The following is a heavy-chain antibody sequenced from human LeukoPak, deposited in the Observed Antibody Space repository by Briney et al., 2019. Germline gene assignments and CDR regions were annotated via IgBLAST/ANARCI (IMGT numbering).Heavy chain of an antibody. J-gene: IGHJ4*02. V-gene: IGHV1-69*04. D-gene: IGHD4-17*01. CDR2: IIPIFGIA. CDR3: ARDETPGDYGFDY. Sequence: SVKVSCKASVGTFSSYAISWVRQAPGQRLEWMGRIIPIFGIANYAQKFQGRVTITADKSTSTAYMELSSLRSEDTAVYYCARDETPGDYGFDYWGQGTLVTVSS. CDR1: VGTFSSYA.